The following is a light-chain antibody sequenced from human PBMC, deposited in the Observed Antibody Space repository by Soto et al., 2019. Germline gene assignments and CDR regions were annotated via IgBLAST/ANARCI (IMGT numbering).Light chain of an antibody. CDR3: QQYNNWPPRT. J-gene: IGKJ2*01. Sequence: EIVMTQSPASLSGSPGETATLSCRASQSISNRLAWYQQKPGQAPSLLIYGASTRATGIPARFSGSGSGTEFTLTISSLQSEDSELYYCQQYNNWPPRTFGQGTKLEIK. CDR2: GAS. V-gene: IGKV3-15*01. CDR1: QSISNR.